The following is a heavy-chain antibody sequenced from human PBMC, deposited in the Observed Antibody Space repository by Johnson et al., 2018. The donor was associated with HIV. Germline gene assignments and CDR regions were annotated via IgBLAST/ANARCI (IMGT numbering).Heavy chain of an antibody. CDR3: AREWGVMTFGGVIPRNAFDI. J-gene: IGHJ3*02. CDR2: SNSDGTST. Sequence: VQLVESGGALVQPGGSLRLSCEVSGFTISTFWMHWVRQVPGKGLVWVSRSNSDGTSTSYADSVKGRFTISTDKAKNTLHLQMNSLRVEDTAVYYCAREWGVMTFGGVIPRNAFDIWGQGTTVIVSS. CDR1: GFTISTFW. D-gene: IGHD3-16*01. V-gene: IGHV3-74*01.